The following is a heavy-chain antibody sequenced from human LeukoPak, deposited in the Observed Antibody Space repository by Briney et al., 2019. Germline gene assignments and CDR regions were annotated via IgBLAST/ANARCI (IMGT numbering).Heavy chain of an antibody. V-gene: IGHV3-33*01. D-gene: IGHD3-22*01. CDR3: ARGATDSSGSFDY. CDR2: IWYDGSNK. Sequence: GSLRLSCAASGFTFSSYGMHWVRQAPGKGLEWVAVIWYDGSNKYYADSVKGRFTISRDNSKNTLYLQMNSLRAEDTAVYYCARGATDSSGSFDYWGQGTLVTVSS. J-gene: IGHJ4*02. CDR1: GFTFSSYG.